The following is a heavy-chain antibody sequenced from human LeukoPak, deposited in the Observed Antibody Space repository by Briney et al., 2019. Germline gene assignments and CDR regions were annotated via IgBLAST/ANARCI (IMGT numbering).Heavy chain of an antibody. V-gene: IGHV4-59*08. D-gene: IGHD5-12*01. J-gene: IGHJ3*02. CDR2: IYSSGST. CDR1: GGSISSYY. Sequence: PSETLSLTCTVSGGSISSYYWSWIRQPPGKGLEWIGYIYSSGSTNYSPSLKSRVTVSVDTSKNQFSLKLYSVTAADTAVYYCARRYSGYGNAFDIWGQGTMVTVSS. CDR3: ARRYSGYGNAFDI.